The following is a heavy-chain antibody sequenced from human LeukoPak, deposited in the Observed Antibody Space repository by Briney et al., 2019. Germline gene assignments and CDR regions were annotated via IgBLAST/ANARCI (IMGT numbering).Heavy chain of an antibody. CDR2: IIPIFGTA. CDR3: AFGGVIVPTYYYYMDV. Sequence: SVKVSCKASGGTFSSYAISWVRQAPGRGLEWMGGIIPIFGTANYARKFQGRVTITADESTSTAYMELSSLRSEDTAVYYCAFGGVIVPTYYYYMDVWGKGTTVTVSS. V-gene: IGHV1-69*13. D-gene: IGHD3-16*02. CDR1: GGTFSSYA. J-gene: IGHJ6*03.